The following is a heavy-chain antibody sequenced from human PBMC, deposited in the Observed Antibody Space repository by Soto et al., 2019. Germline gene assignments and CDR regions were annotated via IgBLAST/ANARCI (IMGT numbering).Heavy chain of an antibody. CDR2: IYSGGST. D-gene: IGHD6-19*01. J-gene: IGHJ3*02. Sequence: EVQLVESGGGLVQPGGSLRLSCAASGFTASSNYMSWVRQAPGKGLEWVSVIYSGGSTYYADSVKGRFTISRHNSKNTLYLQMNSLRAEDTAVYYCARSYSSGWSADGAFDIWGQGTMVTVSS. V-gene: IGHV3-53*04. CDR3: ARSYSSGWSADGAFDI. CDR1: GFTASSNY.